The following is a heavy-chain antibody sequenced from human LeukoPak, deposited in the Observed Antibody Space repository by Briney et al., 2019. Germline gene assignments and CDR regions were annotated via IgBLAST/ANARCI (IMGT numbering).Heavy chain of an antibody. V-gene: IGHV4-38-2*02. CDR3: ARDRYYYDSSGSALDY. CDR2: IYHSESP. D-gene: IGHD3-22*01. Sequence: SETLSLTCTVSGYSISSGYYWGWIRPPPGKGLEWFGTIYHSESPYYNPSLKSRVTMSVDTSKNQFSLKLSSVTAADTAVYYCARDRYYYDSSGSALDYWGQGTLVTVSS. CDR1: GYSISSGYY. J-gene: IGHJ4*02.